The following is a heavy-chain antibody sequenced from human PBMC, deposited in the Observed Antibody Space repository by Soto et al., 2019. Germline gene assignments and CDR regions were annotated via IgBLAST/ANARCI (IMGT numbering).Heavy chain of an antibody. V-gene: IGHV4-59*01. CDR2: IYYSGST. CDR1: GGSISSYY. D-gene: IGHD6-25*01. J-gene: IGHJ6*03. CDR3: ARVAATNYYYYYYYMDV. Sequence: SETLSLTCTFSGGSISSYYWSLIRQPPGKGLEWIGYIYYSGSTNYNPSLKSRVTISVDTSKNQFSLKLSSVTAADTAVYYCARVAATNYYYYYYYMDVWGKGTTVTVSS.